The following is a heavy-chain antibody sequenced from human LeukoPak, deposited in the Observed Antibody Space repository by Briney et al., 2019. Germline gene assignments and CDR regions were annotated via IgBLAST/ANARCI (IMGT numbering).Heavy chain of an antibody. D-gene: IGHD2-2*01. J-gene: IGHJ4*02. CDR2: IKQDGSEK. CDR1: GFTFSSYW. Sequence: LSGGSLRLSCAASGFTFSSYWMSWVRQAPGKGLEWVANIKQDGSEKYYVDSVKGRFTISRDNAKNSLYLQMNSLRAEDTAVYYCARDAVVPAALGGNFDYWGQGTLVTVSS. CDR3: ARDAVVPAALGGNFDY. V-gene: IGHV3-7*01.